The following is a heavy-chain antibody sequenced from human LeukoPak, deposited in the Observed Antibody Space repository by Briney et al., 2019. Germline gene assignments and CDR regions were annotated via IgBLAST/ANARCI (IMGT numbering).Heavy chain of an antibody. CDR3: ARTRSSSGYLDV. Sequence: ASVKVSCNTFGFSFSTFYIHWLRRAPGQGLEWMGIIHPNGFITSYAQRFKGRVSMTRDPSTSTVYMELNSLIFDDTAVYYCARTRSSSGYLDVWGTGTTVTVSS. J-gene: IGHJ6*03. D-gene: IGHD3-10*01. V-gene: IGHV1-46*01. CDR1: GFSFSTFY. CDR2: IHPNGFIT.